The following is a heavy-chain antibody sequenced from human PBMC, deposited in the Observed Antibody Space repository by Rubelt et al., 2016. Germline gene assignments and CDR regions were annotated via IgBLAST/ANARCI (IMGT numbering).Heavy chain of an antibody. Sequence: EVQLVQSGAEVKKPGESLKISCKGSGYSFTSYWIGWVRQMPGKGLEWMGIIYPADSDTRYSPPFQGQVTISADKSISTAYLQWRCLKASNPDMYFCATLDGGSYSFDYWGQGTLVTVSS. J-gene: IGHJ4*02. CDR1: GYSFTSYW. CDR3: ATLDGGSYSFDY. V-gene: IGHV5-51*01. CDR2: IYPADSDT. D-gene: IGHD1-26*01.